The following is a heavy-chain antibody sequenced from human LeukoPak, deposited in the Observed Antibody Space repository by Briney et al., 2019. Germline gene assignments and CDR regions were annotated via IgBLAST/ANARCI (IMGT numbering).Heavy chain of an antibody. CDR3: VRQRGASGTINHFDP. Sequence: GESLKISCKTSRYSFTPSWIGWVRQMPGTSLECGGATDADDSDTRYSPSIQGEVVSSADRSIRTAYLQWNTLKTSDAAMDYCVRQRGASGTINHFDPWGQGTLVTVSS. J-gene: IGHJ5*02. V-gene: IGHV5-51*01. CDR2: TDADDSDT. CDR1: RYSFTPSW. D-gene: IGHD3-10*01.